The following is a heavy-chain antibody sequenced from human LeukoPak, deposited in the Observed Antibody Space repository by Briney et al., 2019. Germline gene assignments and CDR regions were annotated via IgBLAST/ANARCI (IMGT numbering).Heavy chain of an antibody. CDR3: AKDRSPTMVRGVMLAFDY. CDR2: ISYDGSNK. Sequence: PGGSLRLSCAASGFTFSSYGMPWVRQAPGKGLEWVAVISYDGSNKYYADSVKGRFTISRDNSKNTLYLQINSLRTEDTAVYYCAKDRSPTMVRGVMLAFDYWGQGTLVTVSS. V-gene: IGHV3-30*18. D-gene: IGHD3-10*01. J-gene: IGHJ4*02. CDR1: GFTFSSYG.